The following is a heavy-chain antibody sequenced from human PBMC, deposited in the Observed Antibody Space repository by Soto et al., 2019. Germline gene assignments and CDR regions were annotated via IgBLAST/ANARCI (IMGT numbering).Heavy chain of an antibody. CDR1: GGSISSGGYS. CDR2: IYHSGST. V-gene: IGHV4-30-2*01. CDR3: ARVGGLGAVAVDY. D-gene: IGHD6-19*01. J-gene: IGHJ4*02. Sequence: QLQLQESGSGLVKPSQTLSLTCAVSGGSISSGGYSWSWIRQPPGKCLEWIGYIYHSGSTYYNPSLKSRVTISVDRSKNQFSLKLSSVTAADTAVYYCARVGGLGAVAVDYWGQGTLVTVSS.